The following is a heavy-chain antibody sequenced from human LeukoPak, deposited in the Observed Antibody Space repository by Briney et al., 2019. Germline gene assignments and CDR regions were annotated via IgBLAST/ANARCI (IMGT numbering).Heavy chain of an antibody. CDR2: IKQDGSEK. D-gene: IGHD6-13*01. V-gene: IGHV3-7*01. CDR3: ARVVYSSSWSMWGNVDHYYYYMDV. Sequence: PGGSLRLSCAASGFTFSTYGMHWVRQAPGKGLEWVANIKQDGSEKYYVDSVKGRFTISRDNAKNSLYLQVNSLRAEDTAVYYCARVVYSSSWSMWGNVDHYYYYMDVWGKGTTVTVSS. J-gene: IGHJ6*03. CDR1: GFTFSTYG.